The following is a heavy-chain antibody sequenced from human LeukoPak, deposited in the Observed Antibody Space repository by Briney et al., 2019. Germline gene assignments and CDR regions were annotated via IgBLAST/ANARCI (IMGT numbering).Heavy chain of an antibody. CDR2: ISAYNGDT. D-gene: IGHD6-13*01. J-gene: IGHJ4*02. Sequence: ASVKVSCKASGYTFTRYGISWVRQAPGQGLEWMGWISAYNGDTNYAQKVQGRVTMTTDTSTSTAYMELRSLRSDDTAVYYCARDWGDSSSWYRFQHFPDYWGQGTLVTVSS. CDR1: GYTFTRYG. V-gene: IGHV1-18*01. CDR3: ARDWGDSSSWYRFQHFPDY.